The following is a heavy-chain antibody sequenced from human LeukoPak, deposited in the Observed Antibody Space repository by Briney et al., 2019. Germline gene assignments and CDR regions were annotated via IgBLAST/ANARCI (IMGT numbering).Heavy chain of an antibody. CDR1: GGTFSSYA. CDR3: ARGTGYSSGWYYAYFDY. V-gene: IGHV1-69*05. D-gene: IGHD6-19*01. J-gene: IGHJ4*02. Sequence: SVKVSCKASGGTFSSYAISWVRQAPGQGLEWMGRIIPIFGTANYAQKFLGRVTITTDESTSTAYMELSSLRSEDTAVYYCARGTGYSSGWYYAYFDYWGQGTLVTVSS. CDR2: IIPIFGTA.